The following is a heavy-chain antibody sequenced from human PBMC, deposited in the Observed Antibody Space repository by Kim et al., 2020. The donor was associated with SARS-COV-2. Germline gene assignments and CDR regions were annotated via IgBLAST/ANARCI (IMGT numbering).Heavy chain of an antibody. V-gene: IGHV3-48*04. CDR3: ARADTHAYLYDSSGYYT. CDR1: GFTFSSYS. J-gene: IGHJ5*02. Sequence: GGSLRLSCAASGFTFSSYSMNWVRQAPGKGLEWVSYISSSSSTIYYADSVKGRFTISRDNAKKSLYLQMNSLRAEDTAGYYCARADTHAYLYDSSGYYTWGQGTLVTVS. CDR2: ISSSSSTI. D-gene: IGHD3-22*01.